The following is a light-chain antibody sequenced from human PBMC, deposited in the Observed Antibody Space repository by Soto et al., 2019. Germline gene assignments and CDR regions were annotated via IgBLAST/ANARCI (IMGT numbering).Light chain of an antibody. V-gene: IGLV2-14*01. J-gene: IGLJ1*01. CDR2: EVS. Sequence: SALPRPDSVFGSPGQPITISCTGSSSDVVAYNFVSWYQQHPGHGHKLMIFEVSNRPLGASNLFSGFKSGNCACLTVTGLQAEDEADYCCISYTTRSTLVFGTGTKVTVL. CDR3: ISYTTRSTLV. CDR1: SSDVVAYNF.